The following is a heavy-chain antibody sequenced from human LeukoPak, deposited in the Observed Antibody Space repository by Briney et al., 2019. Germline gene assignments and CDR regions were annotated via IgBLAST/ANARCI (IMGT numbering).Heavy chain of an antibody. J-gene: IGHJ6*02. CDR3: ARDLSYYDSSGYYYEDYYYYGMDV. V-gene: IGHV1-18*01. CDR2: ISAYKGNT. D-gene: IGHD3-22*01. CDR1: RYTFTNYG. Sequence: ASVKVSFKASRYTFTNYGISWVRQAPGQGREWMGRISAYKGNTHYAQKLQGRVTMTTDTSTRTAYIELRSLRSDDTAVYYCARDLSYYDSSGYYYEDYYYYGMDVWGQGTTVTVSS.